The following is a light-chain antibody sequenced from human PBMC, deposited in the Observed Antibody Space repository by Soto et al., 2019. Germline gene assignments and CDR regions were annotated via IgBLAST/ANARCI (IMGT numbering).Light chain of an antibody. CDR2: GAS. Sequence: EIVLTQSPGTLSLSPGERATLSCSASQSVSNNYLAWYQQKPGQAPRLLIYGASNRATGIPARFSGSGSGTDFTLTINSLQSEDFAVYYCQPYNNWPLTFGGGTKVDIK. CDR3: QPYNNWPLT. V-gene: IGKV3D-15*01. CDR1: QSVSNN. J-gene: IGKJ4*01.